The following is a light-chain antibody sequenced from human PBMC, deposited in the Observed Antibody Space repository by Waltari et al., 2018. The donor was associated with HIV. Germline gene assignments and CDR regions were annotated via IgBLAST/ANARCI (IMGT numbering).Light chain of an antibody. CDR3: QSHDSSNHWV. Sequence: NLMLTQPRSVSASPGKTVTISCPRSSGSLASDYDKGYQQRPGSAPTTVIYMDTQRPSGVPDRFSGSIDSSSNSASLTISGLKTEDEADYYCQSHDSSNHWVFGGGTKLTVL. V-gene: IGLV6-57*03. CDR1: SGSLASDY. CDR2: MDT. J-gene: IGLJ3*02.